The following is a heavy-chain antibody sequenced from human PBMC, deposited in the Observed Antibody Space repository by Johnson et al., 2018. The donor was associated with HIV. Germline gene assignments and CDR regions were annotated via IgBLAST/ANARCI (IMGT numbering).Heavy chain of an antibody. CDR1: EFTVSSNY. J-gene: IGHJ3*02. CDR2: IYSGGST. CDR3: AKAYTYGALDI. Sequence: MLLVESGGGLVQPGGSLRLSCAASEFTVSSNYMSWVRQAPGKGLEWVSVIYSGGSTYYADSVKGRFTISRDNSKNTLYLQMNSLIVEDTAVYYCAKAYTYGALDIWGQGTKVTVAS. V-gene: IGHV3-66*01. D-gene: IGHD5-18*01.